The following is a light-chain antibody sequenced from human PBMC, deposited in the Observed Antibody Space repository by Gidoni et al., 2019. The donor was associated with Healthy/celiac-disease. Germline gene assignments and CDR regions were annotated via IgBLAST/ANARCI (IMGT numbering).Light chain of an antibody. Sequence: FMLTQPHAGSESPGKTVTITCTGSSGSIASNYVQWYQQRPGSAPTTVIYEDNQRPSGVPDRFSGSIDSSSNSASLTISGLKTEDEADYYCQSYDSSNHVVFGGGTKLTVL. V-gene: IGLV6-57*02. J-gene: IGLJ2*01. CDR1: SGSIASNY. CDR2: EDN. CDR3: QSYDSSNHVV.